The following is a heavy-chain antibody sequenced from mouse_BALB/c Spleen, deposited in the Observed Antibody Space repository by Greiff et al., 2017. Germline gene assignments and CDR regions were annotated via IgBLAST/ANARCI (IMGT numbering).Heavy chain of an antibody. V-gene: IGHV5-9-3*01. CDR2: ISSGGSYT. D-gene: IGHD2-14*01. J-gene: IGHJ1*01. CDR1: GFTFSSYA. CDR3: ARHGRYDGYIDV. Sequence: EVKLVESGGGLVKPGGSLKLSCAASGFTFSSYAMSWVRQTPEKRLEWVATISSGGSYTYYPDSVKGRVTISRDNAKNTLYLQMSSLRSEDTAMYYCARHGRYDGYIDVWGAGTTVTVSS.